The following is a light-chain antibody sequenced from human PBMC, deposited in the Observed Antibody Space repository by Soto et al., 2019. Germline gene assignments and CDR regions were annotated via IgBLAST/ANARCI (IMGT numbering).Light chain of an antibody. CDR1: QSVSSN. J-gene: IGKJ5*01. V-gene: IGKV3-15*01. CDR3: QQYNNWPPST. CDR2: GAS. Sequence: EIVMTQSPSTLSVSPGERAALSCRASQSVSSNLAWYQQKPGQAPRLLIYGASTRATGIPARFSGSGSGTDFTLTINSLQSEDFGVYYCQQYNNWPPSTFGQGTRLEV.